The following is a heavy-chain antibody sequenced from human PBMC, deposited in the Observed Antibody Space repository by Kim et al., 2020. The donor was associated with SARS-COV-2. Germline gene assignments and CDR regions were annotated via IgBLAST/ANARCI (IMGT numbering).Heavy chain of an antibody. CDR3: ARHEMSGITVFGVVSWKGAFDI. D-gene: IGHD3-3*01. V-gene: IGHV4-61*01. J-gene: IGHJ3*02. CDR2: FYYSGRT. Sequence: SETLSLTCTVSGGSVSSGSYYWSWIRQPPGKGLEWIGYFYYSGRTNSNPSLKSRVTISVDTSKNQFSLKLSSVTAADTAVYYCARHEMSGITVFGVVSWKGAFDIWGQGTMVTVSS. CDR1: GGSVSSGSYY.